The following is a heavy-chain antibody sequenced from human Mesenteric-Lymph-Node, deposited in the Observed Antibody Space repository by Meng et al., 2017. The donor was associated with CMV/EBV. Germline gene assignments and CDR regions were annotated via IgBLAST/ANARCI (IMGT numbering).Heavy chain of an antibody. CDR2: INHSGST. D-gene: IGHD1-14*01. J-gene: IGHJ4*02. CDR3: ARGLRSETTFDY. CDR1: GGSFSGYY. Sequence: SETLSLTCAVYGGSFSGYYWSWIRQPPGKGLEWIGEINHSGSTNYNPSLKSRVTISADTSTNQFSLKLSSVTAADTALYYCARGLRSETTFDYWGQGTLVTVSS. V-gene: IGHV4-34*01.